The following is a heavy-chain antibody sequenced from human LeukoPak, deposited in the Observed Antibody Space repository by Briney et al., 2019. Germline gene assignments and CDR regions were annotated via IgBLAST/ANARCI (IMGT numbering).Heavy chain of an antibody. V-gene: IGHV3-9*01. D-gene: IGHD2-2*01. CDR2: ISWNSGSI. J-gene: IGHJ5*01. CDR3: AKDRGCSSTSCYEAFDC. CDR1: GFTFDDYA. Sequence: GGSLRLSCAASGFTFDDYAMHWVRQAPGKGLEWVSGISWNSGSIGYADSVEGRFTISRDNAKNSLYLQMNSLRAEDTALYYCAKDRGCSSTSCYEAFDCWGQGTLVTVSS.